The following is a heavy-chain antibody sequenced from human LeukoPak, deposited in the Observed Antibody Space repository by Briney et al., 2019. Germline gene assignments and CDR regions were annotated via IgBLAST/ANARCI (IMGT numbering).Heavy chain of an antibody. V-gene: IGHV3-53*01. CDR1: GFTVSSNY. CDR3: YTYYYDSSGYYPDY. CDR2: IYSATST. Sequence: GGSLRLSCAASGFTVSSNYMSWVRQAPGKGLEWVSVIYSATSTYYADSVKGRFTISRDNSKNTLYLQMNSLRAEDTAVYYCYTYYYDSSGYYPDYWGQGTLVTVSS. J-gene: IGHJ4*02. D-gene: IGHD3-22*01.